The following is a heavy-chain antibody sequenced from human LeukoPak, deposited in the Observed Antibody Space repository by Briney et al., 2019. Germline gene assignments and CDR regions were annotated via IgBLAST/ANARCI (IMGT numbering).Heavy chain of an antibody. Sequence: PGGSLRLSCAASGLTFRNYAMTWVRQAPGKGLEWVSSVSGSGRNTFYPDSVEGRFTISRDNSKNTVYLQMNSLRADDTAVYYCAAPGIAAAGYYYYGMDVWGQGTTVTVSS. D-gene: IGHD6-13*01. J-gene: IGHJ6*02. CDR2: VSGSGRNT. CDR3: AAPGIAAAGYYYYGMDV. V-gene: IGHV3-23*01. CDR1: GLTFRNYA.